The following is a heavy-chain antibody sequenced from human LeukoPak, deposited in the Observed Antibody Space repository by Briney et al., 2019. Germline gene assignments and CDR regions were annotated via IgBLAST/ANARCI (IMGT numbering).Heavy chain of an antibody. CDR3: ARDRSIAVAGTYFDY. J-gene: IGHJ4*02. Sequence: SVEVSCKASGGTFSSYAISWVRQAPGQGLEWMGGIIPIFGTANYAQKFQGRVTITADESTSTAYMELSSLRSEDTAVYYCARDRSIAVAGTYFDYWGQGTLVTVSS. CDR2: IIPIFGTA. D-gene: IGHD6-19*01. CDR1: GGTFSSYA. V-gene: IGHV1-69*01.